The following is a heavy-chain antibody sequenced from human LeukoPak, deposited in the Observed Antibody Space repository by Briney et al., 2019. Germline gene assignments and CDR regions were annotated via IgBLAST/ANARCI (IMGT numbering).Heavy chain of an antibody. CDR2: IYPGDSDT. CDR1: GYSFTSYW. J-gene: IGHJ4*02. V-gene: IGHV5-51*01. CDR3: ARHRTPVSRFFEWLFGYFDY. D-gene: IGHD3-3*01. Sequence: GESLKISCKGSGYSFTSYWVGWVRQMAGKGLEWVGIIYPGDSDTRYSPAFQGQVTISADKSISTAYLQWSSLKASDTAMYYCARHRTPVSRFFEWLFGYFDYWGQGTLVTVSS.